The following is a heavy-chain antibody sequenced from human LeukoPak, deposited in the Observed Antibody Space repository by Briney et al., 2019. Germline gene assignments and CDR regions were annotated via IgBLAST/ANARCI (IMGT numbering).Heavy chain of an antibody. D-gene: IGHD5-24*01. CDR1: GDSVSRNSAA. Sequence: SQTLSLTCAISGDSVSRNSAAWNWIRQSPLRGLEWLGRTYYRSKWYNDYAVSVESRITINPDTSKNQFSLQLNSVTPEDTAVYYCARADGDRDGYNFWFDPWGQGTLVTVSS. V-gene: IGHV6-1*01. J-gene: IGHJ5*02. CDR3: ARADGDRDGYNFWFDP. CDR2: TYYRSKWYN.